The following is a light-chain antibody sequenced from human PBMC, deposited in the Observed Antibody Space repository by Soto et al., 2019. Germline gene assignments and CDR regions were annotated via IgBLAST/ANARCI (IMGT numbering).Light chain of an antibody. Sequence: QSALTQSPSASGSRGRSVTISCTGTSRDVGGYNFVSWYQQHPGKAPKLMIYEVSKRLSGVPDRFSGSKSGNTASLTVSGLQADDEADYYCSSYAGNFLFGGGTNLTVL. CDR1: SRDVGGYNF. J-gene: IGLJ3*02. CDR2: EVS. CDR3: SSYAGNFL. V-gene: IGLV2-8*01.